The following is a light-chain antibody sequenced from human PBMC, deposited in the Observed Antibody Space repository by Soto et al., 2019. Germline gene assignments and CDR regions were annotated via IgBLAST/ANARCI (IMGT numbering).Light chain of an antibody. V-gene: IGLV2-23*01. CDR1: HSDIGSYDL. CDR2: ENT. Sequence: QAVVTQPASVSGSPGQSITISCMGTHSDIGSYDLVSWYQQFPGKAPKLIIYENTRRPSGVSDRFSGSKSGNTASLTISGLQPEDESDYYCCSYAGGNTLMFGVGTKVTVL. J-gene: IGLJ3*02. CDR3: CSYAGGNTLM.